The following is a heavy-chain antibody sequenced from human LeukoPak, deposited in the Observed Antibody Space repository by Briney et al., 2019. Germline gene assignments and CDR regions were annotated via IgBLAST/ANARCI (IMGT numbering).Heavy chain of an antibody. CDR2: INEDGSQK. CDR1: GFTFSSYW. CDR3: ARPSSYSSAWGSDH. D-gene: IGHD6-19*01. J-gene: IGHJ4*02. V-gene: IGHV3-7*01. Sequence: GGSLRLSCVTSGFTFSSYWMSWVRQAPGKGLEWVANINEDGSQKNYVDSMKGRLTISRDNAKNSVYLQMDSLRADDTAVYYCARPSSYSSAWGSDHWGQGTLVTVRS.